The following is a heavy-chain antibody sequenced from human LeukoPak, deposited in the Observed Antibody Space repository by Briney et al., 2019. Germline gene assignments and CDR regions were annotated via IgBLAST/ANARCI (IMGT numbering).Heavy chain of an antibody. Sequence: ASVKVSCKASGYTYTSYDINLVRQATGQGLEWMGWMNPNSGNTGYAQKFQGRVTMTRYTSISTAYMELSSLRSEDTAVYYCARVPGYCSSTSCLVYYYYGMDVWGQGTTVTVSS. CDR1: GYTYTSYD. J-gene: IGHJ6*02. CDR3: ARVPGYCSSTSCLVYYYYGMDV. CDR2: MNPNSGNT. V-gene: IGHV1-8*01. D-gene: IGHD2-2*01.